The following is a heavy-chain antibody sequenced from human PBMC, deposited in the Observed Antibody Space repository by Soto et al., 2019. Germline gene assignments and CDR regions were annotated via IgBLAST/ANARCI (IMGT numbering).Heavy chain of an antibody. V-gene: IGHV1-69*12. CDR3: ARENVRLEVGGNYYDILDV. J-gene: IGHJ6*02. Sequence: QVQLEQSGAEVKKPGSSVKVSCKASGGTFRTAAISWVRQAPGQGLEGMGGVKPVFRTPDYAQKFQGRVTIAADESTNTANLELTGLRSDDAAVYYCARENVRLEVGGNYYDILDVWGRGTTITVSS. D-gene: IGHD1-1*01. CDR1: GGTFRTAA. CDR2: VKPVFRTP.